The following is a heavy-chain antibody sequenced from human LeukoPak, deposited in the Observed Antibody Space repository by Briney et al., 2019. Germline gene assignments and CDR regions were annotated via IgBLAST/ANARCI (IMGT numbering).Heavy chain of an antibody. CDR1: GYSFTTYW. Sequence: GESLKISCKTSGYSFTTYWIDWVRQMHGKGLEWIGIIYPGDSDTTYSPSFQGQVTISVDKSTSTAYLQWTSLKASDTAMYYCARHQSGRRYDALDVWGQGTMVTVSS. V-gene: IGHV5-51*01. D-gene: IGHD3-3*01. J-gene: IGHJ3*01. CDR3: ARHQSGRRYDALDV. CDR2: IYPGDSDT.